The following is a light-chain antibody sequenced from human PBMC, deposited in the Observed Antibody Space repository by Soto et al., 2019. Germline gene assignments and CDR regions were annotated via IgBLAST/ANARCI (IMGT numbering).Light chain of an antibody. CDR2: EVS. CDR3: CSYTSDLTPYV. J-gene: IGLJ1*01. CDR1: SSDVGAYNY. V-gene: IGLV2-14*01. Sequence: QSALTQPASVSGSPGQSITISCTGTSSDVGAYNYVSWYQQHPGKVPKLMIYEVSNRPSGVSNRFSGSKSGNTASLTISGLQAEDEADYYCCSYTSDLTPYVFGTGTKVTVL.